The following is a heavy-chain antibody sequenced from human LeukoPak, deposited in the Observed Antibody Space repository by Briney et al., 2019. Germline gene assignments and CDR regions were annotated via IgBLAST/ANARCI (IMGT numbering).Heavy chain of an antibody. J-gene: IGHJ6*02. D-gene: IGHD1-26*01. Sequence: TGGSLRLSCAASGFTFSNYGMHWVRQAPGKGLEWVAVISYDGSNKYYADSVKGRFTISRDNYKNTLYLQMNRLRAEDTAVYYCARDGGTGIVGASGVMDVWGQGTTVTVSS. CDR2: ISYDGSNK. CDR1: GFTFSNYG. CDR3: ARDGGTGIVGASGVMDV. V-gene: IGHV3-30*03.